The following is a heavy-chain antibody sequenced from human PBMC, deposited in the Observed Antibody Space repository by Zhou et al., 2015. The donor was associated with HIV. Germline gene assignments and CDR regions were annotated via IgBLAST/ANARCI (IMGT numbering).Heavy chain of an antibody. CDR1: GYTFTSYG. V-gene: IGHV1-18*01. J-gene: IGHJ4*02. CDR3: ARAGAEVTSHFDF. CDR2: IGAYNGNT. D-gene: IGHD4-17*01. Sequence: QVQLVQSGAEVKKPGASVKVSCKASGYTFTSYGISWVRQAPGQGLEWMGWIGAYNGNTMHAQSLHDRVTITTDASTRTAYMELRSLRSADSAVYYCARAGAEVTSHFDFWGQGTLLTVSS.